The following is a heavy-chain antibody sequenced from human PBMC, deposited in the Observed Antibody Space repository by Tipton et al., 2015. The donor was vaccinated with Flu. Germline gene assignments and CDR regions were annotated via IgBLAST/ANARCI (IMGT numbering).Heavy chain of an antibody. Sequence: TLSLTCSVSTFSVSGIVYWGWIRQSPGKGLEWLGRFYPSGTSYYNPSVKSQVSISLDTSKGHSSLNLRSVTAGDTAVYYCARLEGAFEGGHCVGSNCWINFWGQGTLVTVSS. D-gene: IGHD2-21*01. CDR1: TFSVSGIVY. CDR2: FYPSGTS. J-gene: IGHJ4*02. CDR3: ARLEGAFEGGHCVGSNCWINF. V-gene: IGHV4-38-2*01.